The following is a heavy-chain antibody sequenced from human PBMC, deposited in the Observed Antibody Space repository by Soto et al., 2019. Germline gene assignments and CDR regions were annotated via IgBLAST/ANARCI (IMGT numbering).Heavy chain of an antibody. Sequence: PXESLNVSCQCTGNPCSGSLVGWVRQKPGKGLEWLGNVYPSDSDVRYSPAFEGQVTISADNSINTAYLQLLNLKASHTAIYYCTKGATSPFDSCGQRTRVTVSS. V-gene: IGHV5-51*01. D-gene: IGHD3-16*01. J-gene: IGHJ4*02. CDR3: TKGATSPFDS. CDR1: GNPCSGSL. CDR2: VYPSDSDV.